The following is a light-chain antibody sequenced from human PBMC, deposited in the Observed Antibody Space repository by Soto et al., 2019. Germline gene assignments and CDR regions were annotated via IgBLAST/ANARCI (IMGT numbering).Light chain of an antibody. CDR3: QQSYSTPCT. CDR1: QSISSY. J-gene: IGKJ1*01. V-gene: IGKV1-39*01. CDR2: DAS. Sequence: IQMIDFPSSLLESVGDSVTITCRASQSISSYLNWYQQKPGKAPKLLIYDASSLQSGVPSRFSGSGSGTDFTLTISSLQPEDFATYYCQQSYSTPCTFGQGTKVDIK.